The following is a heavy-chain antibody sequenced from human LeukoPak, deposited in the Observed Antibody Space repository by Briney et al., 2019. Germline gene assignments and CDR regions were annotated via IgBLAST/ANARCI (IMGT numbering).Heavy chain of an antibody. J-gene: IGHJ3*02. CDR1: GFTFSSYW. V-gene: IGHV3-7*01. Sequence: GGSLRLSCAASGFTFSSYWMSWVRQAPGKGLEWVANIKQDGSEIYYVDSVKGRFTISRDNAKNSLYLQMNSLRAEDTAVYYCASAPDVRYFDWLLPHDAFDIWGQGTMVTVSS. CDR3: ASAPDVRYFDWLLPHDAFDI. D-gene: IGHD3-9*01. CDR2: IKQDGSEI.